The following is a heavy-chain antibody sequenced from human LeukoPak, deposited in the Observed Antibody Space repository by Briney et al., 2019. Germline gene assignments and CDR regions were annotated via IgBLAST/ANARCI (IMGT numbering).Heavy chain of an antibody. J-gene: IGHJ3*02. CDR2: ISYDGGNE. Sequence: GGSLRLSCAASAFTFSIYAMDRVRQAPGKGLEWVAAISYDGGNEYYADSVKGRFTVSRDNSKNTLYLQMNSLRVEDTAVYYCARVRVGATTGDTFDIWGQGTMVAVAS. CDR1: AFTFSIYA. V-gene: IGHV3-30-3*01. CDR3: ARVRVGATTGDTFDI. D-gene: IGHD1-26*01.